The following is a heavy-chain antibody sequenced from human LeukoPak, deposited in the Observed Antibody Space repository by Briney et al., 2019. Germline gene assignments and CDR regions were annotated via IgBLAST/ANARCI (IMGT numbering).Heavy chain of an antibody. Sequence: GGSLRLSCEASGFPFGSYVMSWVRQAPGKGLEWIAYINHNAEMIFYPDFVKGRFTISRDNSENTLYLQMNSLRAEDTAVYYCAKGGTVIARLIAADWGQGTLVTVSS. J-gene: IGHJ4*02. V-gene: IGHV3-23*01. CDR1: GFPFGSYV. D-gene: IGHD6-6*01. CDR2: INHNAEMI. CDR3: AKGGTVIARLIAAD.